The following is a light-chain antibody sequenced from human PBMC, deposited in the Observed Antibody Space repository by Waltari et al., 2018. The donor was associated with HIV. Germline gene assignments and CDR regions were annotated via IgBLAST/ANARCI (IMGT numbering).Light chain of an antibody. CDR3: QQSYDAPYT. V-gene: IGKV1-39*01. CDR2: AAS. Sequence: DIQMTQSPASLSASVGDSVTFTCRASQNIRSYLNWYQLKPGKAPKLLIYAASTLQSGVPSRCSGGASGTDFTLTITSLQAEEFSTYYGQQSYDAPYTFGQGTKLEIK. CDR1: QNIRSY. J-gene: IGKJ2*01.